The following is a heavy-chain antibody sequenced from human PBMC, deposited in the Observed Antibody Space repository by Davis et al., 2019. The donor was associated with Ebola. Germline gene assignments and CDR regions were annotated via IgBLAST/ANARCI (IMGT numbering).Heavy chain of an antibody. Sequence: GGALRLSCAASGFTFSSYAMSWVRQAPGKGLEWVSAISGSGGSTYYADSVRGRFTISRDNGKNALYLQMSSLRDGDTAVYYCARESPKTGSYYKPDDAFDIWGQGTVVTVSS. CDR1: GFTFSSYA. V-gene: IGHV3-23*01. J-gene: IGHJ3*02. CDR3: ARESPKTGSYYKPDDAFDI. CDR2: ISGSGGST. D-gene: IGHD1-26*01.